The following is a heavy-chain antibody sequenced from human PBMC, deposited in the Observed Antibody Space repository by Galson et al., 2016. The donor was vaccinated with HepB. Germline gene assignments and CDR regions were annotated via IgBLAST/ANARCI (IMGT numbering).Heavy chain of an antibody. Sequence: SETLSLTCTVNGGSFSGYSWSWIRQSPGKEPEWIGEINNSGSTKYTMSLRSRVTISIDTSKKNFALRLSSVTAADTAVYYCARGRTMSGAVTPFDRWGQGTLVTVSS. D-gene: IGHD3-3*01. V-gene: IGHV4-34*01. CDR1: GGSFSGYS. CDR2: INNSGST. CDR3: ARGRTMSGAVTPFDR. J-gene: IGHJ4*02.